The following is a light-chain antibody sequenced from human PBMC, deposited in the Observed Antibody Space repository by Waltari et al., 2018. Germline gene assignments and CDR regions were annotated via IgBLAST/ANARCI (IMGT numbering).Light chain of an antibody. Sequence: DIQMTQSPSSLSASVRARVIIPCRARQSNSSYLNWYQQKPGKAPKLLIYAASTLQSGVPSRFSGSGSGTDFTLTISSLQPEDFATYYCQQTYIYPLTFGGGTKVEI. J-gene: IGKJ4*01. CDR1: QSNSSY. CDR2: AAS. CDR3: QQTYIYPLT. V-gene: IGKV1-39*01.